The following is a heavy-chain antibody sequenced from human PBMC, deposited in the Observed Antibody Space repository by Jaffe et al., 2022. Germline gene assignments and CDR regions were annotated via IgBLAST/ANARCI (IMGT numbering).Heavy chain of an antibody. CDR2: VYYSGST. CDR3: ARVGPVPYMDV. V-gene: IGHV4-61*01. Sequence: QVQLQESGPGLVKPSETLSLTCTVSGGSVSSGSYYWSWIRQPPGKGLEWIGYVYYSGSTNYNPSLKSRVTISGDTSKNQFSLKLSSVTAADTAVYYCARVGPVPYMDVWGKGTTVTVSS. CDR1: GGSVSSGSYY. J-gene: IGHJ6*03.